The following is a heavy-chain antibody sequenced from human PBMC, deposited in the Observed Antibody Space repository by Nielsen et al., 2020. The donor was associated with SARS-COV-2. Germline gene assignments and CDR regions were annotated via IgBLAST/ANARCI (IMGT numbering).Heavy chain of an antibody. CDR1: GFTFSDYY. D-gene: IGHD6-13*01. CDR2: ISSSGSTI. Sequence: GGFLRLSCAASGFTFSDYYMSWIRQAPGKGLEWVSYISSSGSTIYYADSVKGRFTISRDNAKNSLYLQMNSLRAEDTAVYYCARRAAAGTFDYWGQGTLVTVSS. V-gene: IGHV3-11*01. J-gene: IGHJ4*02. CDR3: ARRAAAGTFDY.